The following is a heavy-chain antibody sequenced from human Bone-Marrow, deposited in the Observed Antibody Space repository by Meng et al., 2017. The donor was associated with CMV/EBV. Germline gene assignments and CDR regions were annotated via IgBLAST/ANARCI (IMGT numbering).Heavy chain of an antibody. CDR2: ISGSGGST. CDR3: AKGGIVVVIAIPNTEYFQH. CDR1: GFTFSSYW. V-gene: IGHV3-23*01. Sequence: LSLTCAASGFTFSSYWMSWVRQAPGKGLEWVSAISGSGGSTYYADSVKGRFTISRDNSKNTLYLQMNILRAEDTAVYYCAKGGIVVVIAIPNTEYFQHWGQGTLVTVSS. D-gene: IGHD2-21*01. J-gene: IGHJ1*01.